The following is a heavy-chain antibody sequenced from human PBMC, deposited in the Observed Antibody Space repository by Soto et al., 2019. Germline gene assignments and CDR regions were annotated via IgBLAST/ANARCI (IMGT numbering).Heavy chain of an antibody. D-gene: IGHD5-12*01. J-gene: IGHJ3*02. V-gene: IGHV3-66*01. CDR1: GFTVSSNY. Sequence: EVQLVESGGGLVQPGGSLRLSCAASGFTVSSNYRSWVRQAPGKGLEWVSVIYSGGSTYYADSVKGRFTISRDNSKNTLYLQMNSLRAEDTAVYYCAKDKGEYSGYVAVSAFDIWGQGTMVTVSS. CDR2: IYSGGST. CDR3: AKDKGEYSGYVAVSAFDI.